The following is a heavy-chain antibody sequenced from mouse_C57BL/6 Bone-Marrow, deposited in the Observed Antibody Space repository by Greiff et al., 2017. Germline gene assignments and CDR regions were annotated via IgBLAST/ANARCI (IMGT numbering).Heavy chain of an antibody. CDR1: GYAFTNYL. CDR2: INPGSGGT. J-gene: IGHJ4*01. Sequence: QVQLQQSGAELVRPGTSVTVSCKASGYAFTNYLIEWVKQRPGQGLEWIGVINPGSGGTNYNEKFKGKATLTADKSSSTAYMQLSSLTSEDSAVYCCARYGNYHYAMDDWGQGTSVTVSS. D-gene: IGHD2-1*01. CDR3: ARYGNYHYAMDD. V-gene: IGHV1-54*01.